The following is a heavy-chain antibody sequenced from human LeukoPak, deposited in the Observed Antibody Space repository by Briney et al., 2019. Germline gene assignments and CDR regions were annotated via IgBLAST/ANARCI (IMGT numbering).Heavy chain of an antibody. CDR2: ISGGST. Sequence: GGSLRLSCAASGFTFSSYAMSWVRQAPGKGLEWVSGISGGSTYYADSVKGRFTISRDNSKNTLYLQMNSLRAEDTAVYYCAILNTANDYWGQGTLVTVSS. CDR1: GFTFSSYA. D-gene: IGHD5-18*01. J-gene: IGHJ4*02. V-gene: IGHV3-23*01. CDR3: AILNTANDY.